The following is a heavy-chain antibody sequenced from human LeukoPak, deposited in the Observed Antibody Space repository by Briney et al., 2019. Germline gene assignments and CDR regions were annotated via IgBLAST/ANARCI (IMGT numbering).Heavy chain of an antibody. CDR1: GYTLTELS. CDR2: SDPEDGET. V-gene: IGHV1-24*01. Sequence: GASVKVSCKVSGYTLTELSMHWVRQAPGKGLEWMGGSDPEDGETIYAQKFQGRVTMTEDTSTDTAYMELSSLRSEDTAVYYCATSLEEGLETYDAFDIWGQGTMVTVSS. CDR3: ATSLEEGLETYDAFDI. D-gene: IGHD3/OR15-3a*01. J-gene: IGHJ3*02.